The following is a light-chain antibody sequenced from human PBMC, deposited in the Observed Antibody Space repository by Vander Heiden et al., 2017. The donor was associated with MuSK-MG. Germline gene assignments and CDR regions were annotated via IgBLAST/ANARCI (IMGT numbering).Light chain of an antibody. V-gene: IGLV2-8*01. CDR3: SSYAGRLWV. Sequence: QSALTQPPYASGSPGQSVTSSCTGTSSDVGGYSYVSWYQHHPGKAPKRMVYGVSKLSSGVPDRFTGSKSGNNAYLTVSRLQAEEESYDYCSSYAGRLWVFGGGTKLTVL. CDR2: GVS. CDR1: SSDVGGYSY. J-gene: IGLJ3*02.